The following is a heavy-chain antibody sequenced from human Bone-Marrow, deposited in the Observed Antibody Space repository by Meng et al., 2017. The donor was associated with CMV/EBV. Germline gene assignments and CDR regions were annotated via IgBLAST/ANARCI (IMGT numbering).Heavy chain of an antibody. CDR3: AKAYGSGSYYYYYGMDV. D-gene: IGHD3-10*01. CDR1: GFTFSSYD. J-gene: IGHJ6*02. V-gene: IGHV3-13*03. CDR2: IGTAGDT. Sequence: GGSLRLSCAACGFTFSSYDMHWVRQATGKGLEWVSAIGTAGDTYYPGSVKGQFTISRENAKNSLYLQMNSLRAEDTALYYCAKAYGSGSYYYYYGMDVWGQGTTVTVSS.